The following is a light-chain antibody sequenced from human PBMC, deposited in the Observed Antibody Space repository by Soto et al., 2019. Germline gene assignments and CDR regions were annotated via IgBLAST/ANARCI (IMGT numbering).Light chain of an antibody. V-gene: IGKV3-11*01. CDR1: QYVNIY. J-gene: IGKJ4*01. CDR3: QQRANWPLT. Sequence: EIVLTQSPATVSLSPGERVTLSCRASQYVNIYLAWYQQKPGQAPRLLIYDASNMATGVPARFSGSGSGTDFTLTISSLESEDFAVYYCQQRANWPLTFGGGTKVEIK. CDR2: DAS.